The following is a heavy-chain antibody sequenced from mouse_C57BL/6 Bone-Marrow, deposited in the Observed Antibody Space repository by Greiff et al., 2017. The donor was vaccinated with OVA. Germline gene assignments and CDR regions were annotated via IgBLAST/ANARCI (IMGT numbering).Heavy chain of an antibody. Sequence: QVQLQQSGAELVKPGASVKLSCKASGYTFTSYWMQWVKQRPGQGLEWIGEIDPSDSYTNYNQKFKGKATVTVDTSSSTAYMQLSSLTSEDSAVYYCASDGYGAYWYFDVWGTGTTVTVSS. D-gene: IGHD2-3*01. CDR1: GYTFTSYW. J-gene: IGHJ1*03. CDR3: ASDGYGAYWYFDV. V-gene: IGHV1-50*01. CDR2: IDPSDSYT.